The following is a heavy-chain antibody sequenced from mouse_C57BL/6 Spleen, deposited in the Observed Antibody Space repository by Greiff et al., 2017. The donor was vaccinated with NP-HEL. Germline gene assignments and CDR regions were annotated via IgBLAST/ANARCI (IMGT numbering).Heavy chain of an antibody. CDR3: ARGGNPYYYAMDY. D-gene: IGHD2-1*01. Sequence: QVQLQQPGAELVKPGASVKMSCTASGYTFTSYWITWVKQRPGQGLEWIGDIYPGSGSTNYNEKFKSKATLTVDTSSSTAYMQLSSLTSEDSAVYNCARGGNPYYYAMDYWGQGTSVTAST. CDR2: IYPGSGST. J-gene: IGHJ4*01. V-gene: IGHV1-55*01. CDR1: GYTFTSYW.